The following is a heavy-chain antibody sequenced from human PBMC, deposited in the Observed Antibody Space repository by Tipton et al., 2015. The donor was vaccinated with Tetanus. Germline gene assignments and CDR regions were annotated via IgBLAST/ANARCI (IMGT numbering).Heavy chain of an antibody. CDR1: GFTISSYA. D-gene: IGHD4-11*01. CDR3: ASFYSNYKTGWFDP. CDR2: ISGSGGST. J-gene: IGHJ5*02. Sequence: SLRLSCAASGFTISSYAMSWVRQAPGKGLEWVSAISGSGGSTYYADSVKGRFTISRDNSKNTLYLQMNSLRAEDTAVYYCASFYSNYKTGWFDPWGQGTLVTVSS. V-gene: IGHV3-23*01.